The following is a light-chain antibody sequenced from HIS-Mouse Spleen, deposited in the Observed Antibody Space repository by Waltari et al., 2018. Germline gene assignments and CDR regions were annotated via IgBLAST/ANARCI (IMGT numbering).Light chain of an antibody. CDR3: SSYAGSNNYV. CDR1: SSAVGGYNY. V-gene: IGLV2-8*01. CDR2: EVS. Sequence: QSALTQPPSASGSPGQSVTISCTGTSSAVGGYNYVPWYQHHPGKAPKLRIYEVSKRPSGVPDRFSGSKSGNTASLTVSGLQAEDEADYYCSSYAGSNNYVFGTGTKVTVL. J-gene: IGLJ1*01.